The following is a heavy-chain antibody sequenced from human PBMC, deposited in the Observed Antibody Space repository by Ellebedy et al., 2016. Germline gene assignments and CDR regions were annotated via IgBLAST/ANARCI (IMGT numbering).Heavy chain of an antibody. Sequence: SETLSLTCTVSGGSISSYYWSWIRQPPGKGLEWIGYIYYSGSTNYNPSLKSRVTISVDTSKNQFSLKLSSVTAADTAVYYCARVVAPATGFGDYVPFYYYYYGMDVWGQGTTVTVSS. CDR1: GGSISSYY. CDR3: ARVVAPATGFGDYVPFYYYYYGMDV. CDR2: IYYSGST. V-gene: IGHV4-59*01. D-gene: IGHD4-17*01. J-gene: IGHJ6*02.